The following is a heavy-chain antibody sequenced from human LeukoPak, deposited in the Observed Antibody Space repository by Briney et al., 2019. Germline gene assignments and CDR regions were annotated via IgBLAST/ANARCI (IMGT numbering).Heavy chain of an antibody. J-gene: IGHJ4*02. V-gene: IGHV3-21*01. Sequence: GGSLRLSCAASRFTFSNYAMNWVRQAPGKGLEWVSSISGSSTDIYYADSVRGRFTISRDNAKNSLYLQINSLRAEDTAIYYCARRGYYDSSGYDYWGQGTLVTVSS. CDR3: ARRGYYDSSGYDY. CDR2: ISGSSTDI. CDR1: RFTFSNYA. D-gene: IGHD3-22*01.